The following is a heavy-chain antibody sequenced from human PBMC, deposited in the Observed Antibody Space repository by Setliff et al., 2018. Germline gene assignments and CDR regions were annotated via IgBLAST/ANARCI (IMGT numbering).Heavy chain of an antibody. D-gene: IGHD3-10*01. V-gene: IGHV3-7*01. CDR1: GFTFSSYA. CDR2: IKQDGSEK. CDR3: ARGSGNYYGSGNYYHFDY. J-gene: IGHJ4*02. Sequence: PGGSLRLSCAASGFTFSSYAMSWVRQAPGKGLEWVANIKQDGSEKYYVDSVKGRFTISRDNAKNSLYLQMNSLRAEDTAVYYYARGSGNYYGSGNYYHFDYWGQGTLVTVSS.